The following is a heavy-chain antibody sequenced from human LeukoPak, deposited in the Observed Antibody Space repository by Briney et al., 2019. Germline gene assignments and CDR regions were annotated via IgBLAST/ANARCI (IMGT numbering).Heavy chain of an antibody. CDR3: ARSHRPLYYYGSGRTVYFDY. V-gene: IGHV4-34*01. D-gene: IGHD3-10*01. Sequence: SETLSLTCTVSGGSISSYYWSWIRQPPGKGVEWIGEINHSGSTNYNPSLKSRVTISVDTSKNQFSLKLSSVTAADTAVYYCARSHRPLYYYGSGRTVYFDYWGQGTLVTVSS. CDR1: GGSISSYY. J-gene: IGHJ4*02. CDR2: INHSGST.